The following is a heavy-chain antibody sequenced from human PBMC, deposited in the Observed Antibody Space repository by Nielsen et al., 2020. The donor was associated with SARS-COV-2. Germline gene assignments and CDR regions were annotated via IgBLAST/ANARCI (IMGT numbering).Heavy chain of an antibody. D-gene: IGHD3-10*01. CDR3: ARGPSGFSW. V-gene: IGHV1-69*13. CDR2: IIPIFGTA. Sequence: SVKVSCKASGFPFSTSAMRWVRQARGRGLEWMGGIIPIFGTANYAQKFQGRVTITADESTSTAYMELSSLRSEDTAVYYCARGPSGFSWWGQGTLVTVSS. J-gene: IGHJ4*02. CDR1: GFPFSTSA.